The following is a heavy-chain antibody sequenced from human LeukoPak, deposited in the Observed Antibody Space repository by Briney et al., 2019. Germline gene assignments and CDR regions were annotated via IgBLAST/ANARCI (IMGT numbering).Heavy chain of an antibody. CDR1: GGSIRNSY. CDR3: ARDVKAGSDY. V-gene: IGHV4-4*07. D-gene: IGHD6-19*01. CDR2: IYSSGST. Sequence: SETLSLTCTVSGGSIRNSYWSWIRQPAGKGLEWIGLIYSSGSTSYNPSLKSRVTMSVDTSKKQFSLRLSSVTAADTAVYYCARDVKAGSDYWGQGTLVTVSS. J-gene: IGHJ4*02.